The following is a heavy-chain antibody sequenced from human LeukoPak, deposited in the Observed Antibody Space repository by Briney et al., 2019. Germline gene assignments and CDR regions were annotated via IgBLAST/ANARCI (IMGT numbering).Heavy chain of an antibody. D-gene: IGHD3-9*01. CDR1: GGSISSGDYY. Sequence: SETLSLTCTVSGGSISSGDYYWTWIRQPPGKGLEWIGYIYYSGSTFYNPSLVSRVTISVDTSKNQFSLKLSSVTTPDTAMYYCARVPTGYYPFDYWGQGTLVTVSS. CDR2: IYYSGST. J-gene: IGHJ4*02. V-gene: IGHV4-30-4*01. CDR3: ARVPTGYYPFDY.